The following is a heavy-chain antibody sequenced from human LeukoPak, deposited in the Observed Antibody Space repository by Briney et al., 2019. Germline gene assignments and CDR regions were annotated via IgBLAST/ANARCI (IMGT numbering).Heavy chain of an antibody. CDR2: IYTSGST. J-gene: IGHJ5*02. V-gene: IGHV4-61*02. D-gene: IGHD3-10*01. Sequence: SQTLSLTCTVSGGSISSGSYYWSWIRQPAGKGLEWIGRIYTSGSTNYNPSLKSRVTISVDTSKNQFSLKLSSVTAADTAVYYCARDRPLLWFGESNWFDPWGQGTLVTVSS. CDR3: ARDRPLLWFGESNWFDP. CDR1: GGSISSGSYY.